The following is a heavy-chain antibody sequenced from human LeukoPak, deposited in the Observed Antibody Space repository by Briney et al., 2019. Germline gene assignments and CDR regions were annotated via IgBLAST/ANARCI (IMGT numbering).Heavy chain of an antibody. J-gene: IGHJ5*01. Sequence: GASVKVSCKASGYTFNGHHLHWVRQAPGQGLEWMGWINPDSGGTRYAQKFQGRVTMTRDTSTSTAYMELSRLRSDDTAVYYCAMSSGSYLGWFDPWGQGTLVTVSS. CDR1: GYTFNGHH. CDR3: AMSSGSYLGWFDP. CDR2: INPDSGGT. D-gene: IGHD3-10*01. V-gene: IGHV1-2*02.